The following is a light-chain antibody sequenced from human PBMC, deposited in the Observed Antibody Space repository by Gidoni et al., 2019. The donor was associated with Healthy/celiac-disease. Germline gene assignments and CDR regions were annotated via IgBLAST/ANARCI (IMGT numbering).Light chain of an antibody. Sequence: DIQMTQSPSSLSESVGDRVTITCRASQSISSYLNWYQQKPGKAPKLLIYAASSLQSGVPSRFSGSGSGTDFTLTISSLQPEDFATYYCQQSYSTLLYTFGQWTKLEIK. CDR2: AAS. CDR3: QQSYSTLLYT. V-gene: IGKV1-39*01. CDR1: QSISSY. J-gene: IGKJ2*01.